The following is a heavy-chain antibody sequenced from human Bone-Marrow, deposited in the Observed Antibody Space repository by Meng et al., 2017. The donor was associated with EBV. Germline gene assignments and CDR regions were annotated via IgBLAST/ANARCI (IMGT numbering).Heavy chain of an antibody. CDR1: GVSVTSGTHH. CDR2: IYDTGTT. D-gene: IGHD3-16*02. J-gene: IGHJ4*02. Sequence: QVQLQESGPGLVKPSETLSLTCTVSGVSVTSGTHHWSWIRQSPGKGLEWIGYIYDTGTTIYNPSLKSRVSIFLETSKNLFSLKLNSVTTADTAVYYCAQGPWGYQCDYWGQGTLVTVSS. V-gene: IGHV4-61*01. CDR3: AQGPWGYQCDY.